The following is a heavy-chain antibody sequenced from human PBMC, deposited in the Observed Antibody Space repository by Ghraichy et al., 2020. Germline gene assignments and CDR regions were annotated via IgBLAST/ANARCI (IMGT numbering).Heavy chain of an antibody. V-gene: IGHV3-7*03. CDR3: AKASGSPLAVGY. Sequence: GESLNISCAASGFTFSNYWMNWVRQAPGKGLEWVANIKQDGTEEYYVDSVKGRFTISRDNAKNSLYLQMNSLRAEDTALYYCAKASGSPLAVGYWGQGTLVTVSS. D-gene: IGHD1-1*01. CDR1: GFTFSNYW. CDR2: IKQDGTEE. J-gene: IGHJ4*02.